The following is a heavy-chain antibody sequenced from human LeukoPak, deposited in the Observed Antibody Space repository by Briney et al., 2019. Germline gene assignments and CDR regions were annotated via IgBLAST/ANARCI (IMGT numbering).Heavy chain of an antibody. CDR2: IYTSGST. CDR3: ARGSGGSYSALNDY. J-gene: IGHJ4*02. V-gene: IGHV4-61*02. Sequence: SETLSLTCTVSGGSISSGSYYWSWIRQPAGKGLEWIGRIYTSGSTHYNPSLKSRVTISVDTSKNQFSLKLSSVTAADTAVYYCARGSGGSYSALNDYWGQGTLVTVSS. CDR1: GGSISSGSYY. D-gene: IGHD1-26*01.